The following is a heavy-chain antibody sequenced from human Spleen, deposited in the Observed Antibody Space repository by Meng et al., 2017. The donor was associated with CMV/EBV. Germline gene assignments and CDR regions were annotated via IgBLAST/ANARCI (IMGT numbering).Heavy chain of an antibody. CDR3: AKDLPVVVIAISPADY. Sequence: GESLKISCAASGFTFSTYGMHWVRQAPGKGLEWVTLIWYDGSNKYYADSVKGRFTTSRDNSKNTLYLQMDSLRAEDTAVYYCAKDLPVVVIAISPADYWGQGTLVTVSS. CDR1: GFTFSTYG. D-gene: IGHD2-21*01. V-gene: IGHV3-33*06. CDR2: IWYDGSNK. J-gene: IGHJ4*02.